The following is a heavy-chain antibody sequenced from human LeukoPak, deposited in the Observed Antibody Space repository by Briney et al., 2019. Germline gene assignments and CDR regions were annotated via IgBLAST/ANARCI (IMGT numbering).Heavy chain of an antibody. V-gene: IGHV1-2*02. CDR3: ARSDTAMEY. D-gene: IGHD5-18*01. CDR2: INPSSGGT. J-gene: IGHJ4*02. Sequence: ASVKVSCKASGYTFTGYYMHWVRQAPGQGLEWMGWINPSSGGTNYAQKFQGRVTMTRDTSISTAYMELSSLRSEDTAVYYCARSDTAMEYWGQGTLVTVSS. CDR1: GYTFTGYY.